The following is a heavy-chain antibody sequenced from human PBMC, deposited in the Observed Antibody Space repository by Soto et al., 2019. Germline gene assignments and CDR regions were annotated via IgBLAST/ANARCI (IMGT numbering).Heavy chain of an antibody. J-gene: IGHJ4*02. CDR1: GYTFTSYG. V-gene: IGHV1-18*01. CDR2: ISAYNGNT. CDR3: ARDLGYCSSTSCYGYSSGWYGPFDY. Sequence: ASVKVSCKASGYTFTSYGISWVRQAPGQGLEWMGWISAYNGNTNYAQKLQGRVTMTTDTSTSTAYMELRSLRSDDTAVYYCARDLGYCSSTSCYGYSSGWYGPFDYWGQGTLVTVSS. D-gene: IGHD2-2*01.